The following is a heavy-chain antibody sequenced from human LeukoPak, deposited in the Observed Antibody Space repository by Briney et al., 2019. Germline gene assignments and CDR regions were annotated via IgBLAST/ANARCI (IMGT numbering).Heavy chain of an antibody. CDR3: ARSGYGYYYYMDV. Sequence: PSETLSLTCTVSSGSISSSSYYWGWIRQPPGKGLEWIGSIHYSGSTYYNPSLKSRVTISVDTSKNQFPLKLSSVTAADTAVYYCARSGYGYYYYMDVWGKGTTVAVSS. CDR1: SGSISSSSYY. J-gene: IGHJ6*03. V-gene: IGHV4-39*01. CDR2: IHYSGST. D-gene: IGHD3-3*01.